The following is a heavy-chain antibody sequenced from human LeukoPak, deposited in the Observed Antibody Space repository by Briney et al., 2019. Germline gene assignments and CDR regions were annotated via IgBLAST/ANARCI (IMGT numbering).Heavy chain of an antibody. CDR2: IIPIFGTA. V-gene: IGHV1-69*05. J-gene: IGHJ3*02. CDR3: ARYCSGGSCYYAFDI. CDR1: DYTFTSYG. Sequence: SVKVSCKASDYTFTSYGISWVRQAPGQGLEWMGRIIPIFGTANYAQKFQGRVTITTNESTSTAYMELSSLRSEDTAVYYCARYCSGGSCYYAFDIWGQGTMVTVSS. D-gene: IGHD2-15*01.